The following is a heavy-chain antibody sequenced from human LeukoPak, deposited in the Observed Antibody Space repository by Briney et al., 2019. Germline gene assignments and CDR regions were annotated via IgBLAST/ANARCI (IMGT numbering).Heavy chain of an antibody. CDR3: ARGRFGELSWPFFDY. CDR2: IYPGDSDT. D-gene: IGHD3-10*01. Sequence: GESLKISCKGSGYRFTSYWIGWVRQMPGKGLEWMGIIYPGDSDTRYSPSFQGQVTISADKSISTAYLQWSSLKASDTAMHYCARGRFGELSWPFFDYWGQGTLVTVSS. CDR1: GYRFTSYW. J-gene: IGHJ4*02. V-gene: IGHV5-51*01.